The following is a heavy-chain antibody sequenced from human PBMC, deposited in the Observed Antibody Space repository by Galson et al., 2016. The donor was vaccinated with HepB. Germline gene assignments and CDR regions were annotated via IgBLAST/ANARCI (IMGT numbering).Heavy chain of an antibody. V-gene: IGHV2-5*02. Sequence: PALVKPTQTLTLTCTFSGFSLTTSGVGVGWIRQPPGKTLEWLTLIFWDDDKRYNPSLKSRLTIAKDSSENQVVLRMTNVDPVDTATYYCAHFYYGLDVWGKGTTVTVSS. J-gene: IGHJ6*04. CDR1: GFSLTTSGVG. CDR2: IFWDDDK. CDR3: AHFYYGLDV.